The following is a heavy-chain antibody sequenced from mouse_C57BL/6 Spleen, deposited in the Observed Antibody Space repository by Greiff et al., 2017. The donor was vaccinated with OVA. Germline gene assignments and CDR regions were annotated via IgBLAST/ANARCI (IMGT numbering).Heavy chain of an antibody. Sequence: QVQLQQSGAELARPGASVKLSCKASGYTFTSYGISWVKQRTGQGLEWIGEIYPRSGNTYYNEKFKGKATLTADKSSSTAYMGLRRLTSEDSAVYFCARNYGNSYFDYWGQGTTLTVSS. J-gene: IGHJ2*01. CDR3: ARNYGNSYFDY. V-gene: IGHV1-81*01. CDR2: IYPRSGNT. CDR1: GYTFTSYG. D-gene: IGHD2-1*01.